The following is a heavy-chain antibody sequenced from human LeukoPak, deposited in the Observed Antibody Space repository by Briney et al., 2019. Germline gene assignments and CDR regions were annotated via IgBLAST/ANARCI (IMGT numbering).Heavy chain of an antibody. Sequence: GGSLRLYCAASGFTFSSYAMSWVRQAPGKGLEWVSAISGSGGSTYYADSVKGRFTISRDNSKNTLYLQMNSLRAEDTAVYYCAKGVYYYDSSGYYYFDYWGQGTLVTVSS. CDR3: AKGVYYYDSSGYYYFDY. CDR2: ISGSGGST. J-gene: IGHJ4*02. CDR1: GFTFSSYA. D-gene: IGHD3-22*01. V-gene: IGHV3-23*01.